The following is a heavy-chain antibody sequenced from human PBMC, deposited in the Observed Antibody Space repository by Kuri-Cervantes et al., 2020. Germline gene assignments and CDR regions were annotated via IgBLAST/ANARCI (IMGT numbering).Heavy chain of an antibody. J-gene: IGHJ4*02. Sequence: GESLKISCAASGFTFSSYDMNWVRQAPGKGLEWLSFITTRSSTTYHADSVKGRFTISRDNAKNSLYLQLNSLRDEDTAVYYCARDRSGGSLDYWGQGTLVTVSS. V-gene: IGHV3-48*02. D-gene: IGHD1-26*01. CDR3: ARDRSGGSLDY. CDR2: ITTRSSTT. CDR1: GFTFSSYD.